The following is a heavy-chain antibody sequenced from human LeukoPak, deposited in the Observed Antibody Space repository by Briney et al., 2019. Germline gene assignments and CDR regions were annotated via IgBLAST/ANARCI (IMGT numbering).Heavy chain of an antibody. Sequence: SETLSLTCTVSGGSISSYYWSWIRQPPGKGLEWIGYIYYSGSTNYNPSLKSRVTISVDTSKNQFSLRLSSVTAADTAVYYCARETSQKGAHYMDVWGKGTTVTISS. D-gene: IGHD3-16*01. CDR2: IYYSGST. CDR1: GGSISSYY. V-gene: IGHV4-59*01. CDR3: ARETSQKGAHYMDV. J-gene: IGHJ6*03.